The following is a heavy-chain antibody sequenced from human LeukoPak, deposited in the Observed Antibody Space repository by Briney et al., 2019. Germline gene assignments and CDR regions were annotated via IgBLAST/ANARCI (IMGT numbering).Heavy chain of an antibody. CDR3: VKMGGYCSDGRCYYFDY. CDR1: GFTFSSYS. Sequence: PGGSLRLSCAASGFTFSSYSMNWVRQAPGKGLEWVSSISSSSSYIYYADSVKGRFTISRDNSKNTLYLQMNSLRAEDTAVYYCVKMGGYCSDGRCYYFDYWGQGTLVTVSS. D-gene: IGHD2-15*01. J-gene: IGHJ4*02. CDR2: ISSSSSYI. V-gene: IGHV3-21*04.